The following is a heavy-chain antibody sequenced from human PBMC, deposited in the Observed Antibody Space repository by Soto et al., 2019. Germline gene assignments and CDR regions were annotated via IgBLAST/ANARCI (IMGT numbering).Heavy chain of an antibody. CDR2: IYYSGST. CDR1: GGSISSYY. J-gene: IGHJ4*02. V-gene: IGHV4-59*01. D-gene: IGHD4-17*01. Sequence: SVTLSLTCTVSGGSISSYYWSLIRQPPGKGLEWIGYIYYSGSTNYNPSLKSRVTISVDTSKNQFSLKLSSVTAADTAVYYCARVDYGDVDFSLDYWGQGTLVTVSS. CDR3: ARVDYGDVDFSLDY.